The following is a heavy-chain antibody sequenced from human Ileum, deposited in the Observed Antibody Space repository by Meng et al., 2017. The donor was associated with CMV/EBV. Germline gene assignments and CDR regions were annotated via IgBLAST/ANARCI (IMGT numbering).Heavy chain of an antibody. D-gene: IGHD1-26*01. CDR3: ARGGWNVGDYWFDP. J-gene: IGHJ5*01. CDR2: ISPGNSHT. V-gene: IGHV5-51*01. CDR1: GYNFSTYW. Sequence: GESLKISCKGSGYNFSTYWIGWVRQMPGKGLEWMAIISPGNSHTFYTASFQGQFTISSDNSNNTAYLQRSSLKAADTAMYYCARGGWNVGDYWFDPWGQGTPVTVSS.